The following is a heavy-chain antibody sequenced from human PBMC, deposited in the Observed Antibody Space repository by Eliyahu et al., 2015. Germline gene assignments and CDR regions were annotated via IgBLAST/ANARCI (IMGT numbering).Heavy chain of an antibody. J-gene: IGHJ4*02. CDR2: IYYSGSA. CDR3: ARGESSSYYFDY. Sequence: QVQLQESGSGLVKPSQTLSLTCTVXGGSISTGSYYWSWIRQRPGKGLEWIAYIYYSGSAYYNPSLKSRVTISVDTSKNQFSLKLNSVTAADTAVYYCARGESSSYYFDYWGQGTLVTVSS. D-gene: IGHD6-6*01. V-gene: IGHV4-31*03. CDR1: GGSISTGSYY.